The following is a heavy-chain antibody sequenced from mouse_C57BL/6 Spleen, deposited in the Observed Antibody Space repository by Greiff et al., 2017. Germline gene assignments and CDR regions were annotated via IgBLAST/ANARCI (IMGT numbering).Heavy chain of an antibody. CDR1: GYTFTGYW. CDR2: ILPGSGST. J-gene: IGHJ3*01. D-gene: IGHD2-5*01. CDR3: ARRGSNYVWFAY. V-gene: IGHV1-9*01. Sequence: QVQLQQSGAELMKPGASVKLSCKATGYTFTGYWIEWVKQRPGHGLEWIGEILPGSGSTTYNEKFKGKATFTADTSSNTAYMQLSSLTTEDSAIYYCARRGSNYVWFAYWGQGTLVTVSA.